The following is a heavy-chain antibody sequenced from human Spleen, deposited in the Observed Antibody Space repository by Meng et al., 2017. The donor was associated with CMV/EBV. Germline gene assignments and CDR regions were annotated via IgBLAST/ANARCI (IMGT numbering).Heavy chain of an antibody. D-gene: IGHD6-13*01. V-gene: IGHV3-30*04. CDR2: ISYDGSNK. CDR3: AKIAAAGAFDY. Sequence: CEGSGFTFSSYAMHWVRQAPGKGLEWVAVISYDGSNKYYADSVKGRFTISRDNSKNTLYLQMNSLRAEDTAVYYCAKIAAAGAFDYWGQGTLVTVSS. J-gene: IGHJ4*02. CDR1: GFTFSSYA.